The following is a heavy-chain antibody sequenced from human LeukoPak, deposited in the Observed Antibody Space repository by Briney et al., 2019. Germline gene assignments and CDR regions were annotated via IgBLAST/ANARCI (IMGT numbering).Heavy chain of an antibody. CDR3: ARDYSSSGYYRGYYYYYYMDV. V-gene: IGHV1-46*01. CDR2: INPSGGST. Sequence: ASVKVSCKASGYTFTGYYMHWVRQAPGQGLEWMGIINPSGGSTSYAQKFQGRVTMTRDMSTSTVYMELSSLRSEDTAVYYCARDYSSSGYYRGYYYYYYMDVWGKGTTVTVSS. J-gene: IGHJ6*03. CDR1: GYTFTGYY. D-gene: IGHD3-22*01.